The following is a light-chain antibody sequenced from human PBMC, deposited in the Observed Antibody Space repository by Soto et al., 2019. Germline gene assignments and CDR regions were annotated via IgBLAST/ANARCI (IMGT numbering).Light chain of an antibody. V-gene: IGLV2-14*01. CDR2: EVS. CDR1: SNNIGNYNF. J-gene: IGLJ2*01. CDR3: SSYTSSYVI. Sequence: QSVLTQPASVSGSPGQSITISCTGTSNNIGNYNFVSWYQHHPGKAPKLMIYEVSNRPSGVSNRFSGSKSGNTASLTISGLQADDEADYYCSSYTSSYVIFGGGTKLTVL.